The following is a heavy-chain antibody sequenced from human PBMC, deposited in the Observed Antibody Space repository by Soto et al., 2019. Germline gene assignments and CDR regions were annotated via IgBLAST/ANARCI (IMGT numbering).Heavy chain of an antibody. D-gene: IGHD6-19*01. Sequence: QMQLQESGPRLVKPSETLSLTCAVSSASISSEQRWSWVRQPPGKGLVWIGEIHHSGSTNNNPSLKSRVTMSVDKSKHQFSLNLSSVTAADTAVYYCARSFGGYAIDQWGQGTLVAVSS. CDR1: SASISSEQR. CDR3: ARSFGGYAIDQ. J-gene: IGHJ4*02. V-gene: IGHV4-4*02. CDR2: IHHSGST.